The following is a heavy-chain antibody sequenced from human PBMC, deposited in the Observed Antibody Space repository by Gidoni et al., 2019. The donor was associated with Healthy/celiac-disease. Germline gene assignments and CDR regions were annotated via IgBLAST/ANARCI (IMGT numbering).Heavy chain of an antibody. CDR2: INPGDFDT. D-gene: IGHD3-3*01. Sequence: EVQLVQSGPEVKKPGESLKISCTGSGYSFTIYWIGWVLQMPGKGLEWMGIINPGDFDTRYSPSFQGQVTISADKSISTAYLQWSSLKATDTAMDYCACQQGTSFGVDVYNWFDPWGQGTLVTVSS. CDR3: ACQQGTSFGVDVYNWFDP. CDR1: GYSFTIYW. J-gene: IGHJ5*02. V-gene: IGHV5-51*01.